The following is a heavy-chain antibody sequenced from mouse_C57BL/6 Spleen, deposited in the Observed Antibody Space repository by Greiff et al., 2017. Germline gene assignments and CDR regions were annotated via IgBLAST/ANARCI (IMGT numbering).Heavy chain of an antibody. D-gene: IGHD1-1*01. J-gene: IGHJ4*01. CDR2: INPSSGYT. V-gene: IGHV1-7*01. CDR1: GYTFTSYW. Sequence: QVQLQQSGAELAKPGASVKLSCKASGYTFTSYWMHWVKQRPGQGLEWIGYINPSSGYTKYNQKFKDKATLTADKSSSTAYMQLSSLTYEDSAVYYCAKYGSSFYYAMDYWGQGTSVTVSS. CDR3: AKYGSSFYYAMDY.